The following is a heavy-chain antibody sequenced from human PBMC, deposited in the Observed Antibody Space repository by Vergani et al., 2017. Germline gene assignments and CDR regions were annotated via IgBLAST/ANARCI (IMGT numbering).Heavy chain of an antibody. V-gene: IGHV1-2*02. CDR2: INPNSGGT. CDR1: GYTLTELS. Sequence: QVQLVQSGAEVKKPGASVKVSCKVSGYTLTELSMHWVRQAPGQGLEWMGWINPNSGGTNYAQKFQGRVTMTRDTSISTAYMELSRLRSDDTAVYYCARDTPYDILTGSSYYYYYMDVWGKGTTVTVSS. D-gene: IGHD3-9*01. CDR3: ARDTPYDILTGSSYYYYYMDV. J-gene: IGHJ6*03.